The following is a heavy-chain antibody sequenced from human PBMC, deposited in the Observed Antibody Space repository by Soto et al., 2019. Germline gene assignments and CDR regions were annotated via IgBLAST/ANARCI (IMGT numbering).Heavy chain of an antibody. CDR3: ARGETDLGV. CDR1: RDTFNKYA. D-gene: IGHD2-21*02. CDR2: IIPIFSSR. Sequence: QVQLVQSGAEVKKPGSSVKVSCKTSRDTFNKYAFNWVRQAPGQGLEWMGWIIPIFSSRNYAEKFQDRVTITADDSTSTAYMELRSLRFEDTAVYYCARGETDLGVWGQGTTVIVSS. V-gene: IGHV1-69*01. J-gene: IGHJ6*02.